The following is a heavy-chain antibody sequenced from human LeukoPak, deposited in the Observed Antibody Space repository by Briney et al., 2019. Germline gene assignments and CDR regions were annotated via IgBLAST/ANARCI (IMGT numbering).Heavy chain of an antibody. D-gene: IGHD2-2*01. J-gene: IGHJ4*02. Sequence: GGSLRLSYSAYGLTCNYYAMSCLGQAPGKGLEWVSSISSSGDNTHYAHSVKGRFTISRDNSKDTLYLQMNTLRAEDTAIYYCARRGSLVNFDYWGQGTLVTVSS. CDR1: GLTCNYYA. V-gene: IGHV3-23*01. CDR2: ISSSGDNT. CDR3: ARRGSLVNFDY.